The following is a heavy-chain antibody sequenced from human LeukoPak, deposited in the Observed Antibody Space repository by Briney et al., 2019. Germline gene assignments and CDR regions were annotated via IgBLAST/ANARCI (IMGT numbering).Heavy chain of an antibody. Sequence: SETLSLTCAVSGGSISSGGYSWSWIRQPPGKGLEWIGYIYHNGNTYYSPSLKNRVTISVDRSKNQLSLKLSSVTAADTAMYYCASGGYSYGFDYWGQGTLVTVSS. CDR2: IYHNGNT. J-gene: IGHJ4*02. V-gene: IGHV4-30-2*01. CDR3: ASGGYSYGFDY. D-gene: IGHD5-18*01. CDR1: GGSISSGGYS.